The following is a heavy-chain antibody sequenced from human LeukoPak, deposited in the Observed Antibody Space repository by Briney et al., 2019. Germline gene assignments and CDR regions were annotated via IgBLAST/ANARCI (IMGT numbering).Heavy chain of an antibody. Sequence: GGSLRLSCVASGFPFGNYAIHWVRQARARGLEYVSGISSNGGSTDYANSIKGKFTISRDNSKNTRYLQMGSLRAEDMAVYYCARGQTMPPDYFDYWGQGTLVTVSS. CDR3: ARGQTMPPDYFDY. CDR2: ISSNGGST. J-gene: IGHJ4*02. V-gene: IGHV3-64*01. CDR1: GFPFGNYA. D-gene: IGHD1/OR15-1a*01.